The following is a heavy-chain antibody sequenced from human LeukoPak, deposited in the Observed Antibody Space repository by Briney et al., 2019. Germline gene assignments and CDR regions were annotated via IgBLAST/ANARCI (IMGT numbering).Heavy chain of an antibody. V-gene: IGHV1-2*04. CDR2: FNPNSGGT. J-gene: IGHJ3*02. Sequence: GAAVTVSCTASGYTFTGYYMHWVRQAPGQGLEWVGWFNPNSGGTNYAQKFQGWVTMTRDTSISTAYMELSRLRSDDTAVYYCAREATAVAVTNAFDIWGPGTMVTVSS. CDR3: AREATAVAVTNAFDI. D-gene: IGHD6-19*01. CDR1: GYTFTGYY.